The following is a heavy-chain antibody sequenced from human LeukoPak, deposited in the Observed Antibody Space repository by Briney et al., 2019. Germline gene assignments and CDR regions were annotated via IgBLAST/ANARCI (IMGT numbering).Heavy chain of an antibody. CDR2: IKQDGSEK. CDR1: GFTLSSNG. Sequence: GGSLRLSCAASGFTLSSNGTSWVRQAPGKGLEWVAKIKQDGSEKYYVDSVKGRFTISRDNAKNSLYLQMNSLRAEDTAVYYCARTLLWGQGTLVTVSS. V-gene: IGHV3-7*01. CDR3: ARTLL. D-gene: IGHD2/OR15-2a*01. J-gene: IGHJ4*02.